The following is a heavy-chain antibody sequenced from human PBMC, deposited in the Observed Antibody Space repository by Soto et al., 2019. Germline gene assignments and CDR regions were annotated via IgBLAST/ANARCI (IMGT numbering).Heavy chain of an antibody. D-gene: IGHD6-13*01. Sequence: PGGSLRLSCAASGFTVSSYWMSWVRQAPGKGLEWVANIKQDGSEKYYVDSVKGRFTISRDNAKNSLYLQMNSLRAEDTAVYYCARDLGDSSSWYVGYYYYYYMDVWGKGTTVTLSS. CDR1: GFTVSSYW. V-gene: IGHV3-7*01. CDR3: ARDLGDSSSWYVGYYYYYYMDV. CDR2: IKQDGSEK. J-gene: IGHJ6*03.